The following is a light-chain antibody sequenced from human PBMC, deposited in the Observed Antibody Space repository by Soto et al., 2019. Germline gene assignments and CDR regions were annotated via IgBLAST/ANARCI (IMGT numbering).Light chain of an antibody. CDR3: QQSDTTPIT. CDR2: AAS. CDR1: QTIFNY. V-gene: IGKV1-39*01. Sequence: DIQMTQSPFSLSASVGDRVTITCRASQTIFNYLNWYQQKPGKAPKLLISAASNLQSGVPSRFSGTGSGTDFTLTISSLQPEDFATYYCQQSDTTPITFGQGTRLDIK. J-gene: IGKJ5*01.